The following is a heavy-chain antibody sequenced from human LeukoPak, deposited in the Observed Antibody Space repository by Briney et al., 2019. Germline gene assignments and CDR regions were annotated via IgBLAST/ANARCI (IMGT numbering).Heavy chain of an antibody. J-gene: IGHJ4*02. CDR2: ISSNGSTI. CDR1: ALTFSDYS. V-gene: IGHV3-48*01. Sequence: GGSLRLSCAASALTFSDYSMNWVRQAPGKGLEWISYISSNGSTIYYAASVKGRFAISRDSAKNSLYLQMNGLRAEDTAIYYCARGPKTSFDYWGQGTLVTVSS. CDR3: ARGPKTSFDY.